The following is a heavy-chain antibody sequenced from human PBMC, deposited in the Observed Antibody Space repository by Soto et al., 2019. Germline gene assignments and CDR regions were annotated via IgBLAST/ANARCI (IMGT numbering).Heavy chain of an antibody. CDR3: ARESIMITFGGVIESFDY. D-gene: IGHD3-16*02. CDR2: INPSGGST. J-gene: IGHJ4*02. CDR1: GYTFTSYY. V-gene: IGHV1-46*03. Sequence: QVQLVQSGAEVKKPGASVKVSCKASGYTFTSYYMHWVRQAPGQGLEWMGIINPSGGSTSYAQKFQGRVTMTRDTSTSTVYMELSSLRSEDTAVYYCARESIMITFGGVIESFDYWGQGTLVTVSS.